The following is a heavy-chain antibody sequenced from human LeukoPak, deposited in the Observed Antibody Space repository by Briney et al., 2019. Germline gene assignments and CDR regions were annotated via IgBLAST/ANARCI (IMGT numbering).Heavy chain of an antibody. CDR2: INSDGSTT. D-gene: IGHD3-10*01. CDR3: AKHVSGSLFYFDY. V-gene: IGHV3-74*01. CDR1: GFTFSSYW. Sequence: GGSLRLSCAASGFTFSSYWMHWVRQAPGKGLEYVSRINSDGSTTTYADSVKGRFTSSRDNAKNTLYLQMNSLGAEDTAVYYCAKHVSGSLFYFDYWGQRTLVTVSS. J-gene: IGHJ4*02.